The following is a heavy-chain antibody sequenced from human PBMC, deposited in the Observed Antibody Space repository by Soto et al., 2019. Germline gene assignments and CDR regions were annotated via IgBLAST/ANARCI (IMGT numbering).Heavy chain of an antibody. CDR1: GFIFSDYT. V-gene: IGHV3-48*02. CDR2: ISSSGGAI. Sequence: EVQLVESGGDLVQPGGSLRLSCAASGFIFSDYTMTWVRQAPGRGLEFVSHISSSGGAIFYAESVKGRFTVSRDNAKNSLYLHMNSLRDEDTAVYFCARDHGGSTWFVGVYYFFGMDVWGQGTAVTVSS. J-gene: IGHJ6*02. D-gene: IGHD6-13*01. CDR3: ARDHGGSTWFVGVYYFFGMDV.